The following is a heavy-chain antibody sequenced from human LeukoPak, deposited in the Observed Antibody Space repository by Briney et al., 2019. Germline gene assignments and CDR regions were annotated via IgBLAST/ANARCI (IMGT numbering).Heavy chain of an antibody. J-gene: IGHJ4*02. D-gene: IGHD2-15*01. CDR2: IDRSGGST. CDR3: AKDRVCSGGSCYFDS. V-gene: IGHV3-23*01. Sequence: SGGSLRFSCAASGFTFSSYFMTWVRQAPGKGLEWVSTIDRSGGSTYYADSVEGRFTISRDNSKSTLYLQMNSLRAEDTAVYYCAKDRVCSGGSCYFDSWGQGTLVTVSS. CDR1: GFTFSSYF.